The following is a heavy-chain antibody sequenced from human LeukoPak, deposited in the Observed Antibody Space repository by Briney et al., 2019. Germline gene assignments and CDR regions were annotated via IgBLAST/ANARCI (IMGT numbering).Heavy chain of an antibody. CDR1: GFTFSYYS. D-gene: IGHD6-19*01. J-gene: IGHJ4*02. Sequence: PGKSLRLSCAGSGFTFSYYSLHWVRQAPGKGLEWVAVIWYDASDKYYADSVKGRFTISRDNSKNTLFLQMSSLRAEDTAVYYCARALFADSGWYYFDSWGQGTLVTVSS. V-gene: IGHV3-33*01. CDR2: IWYDASDK. CDR3: ARALFADSGWYYFDS.